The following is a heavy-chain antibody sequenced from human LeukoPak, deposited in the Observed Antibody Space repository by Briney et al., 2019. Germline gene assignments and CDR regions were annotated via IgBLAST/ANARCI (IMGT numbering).Heavy chain of an antibody. CDR1: GFTFSNYA. Sequence: GGSLRLSCAASGFTFSNYAMHWVRQAPGKGLEWVAVISYDGSNKYYADSVKGRFTISRDNSKNTLYLQMSSLRAEDTAVYYCAKDRHYYDSSGYYYWNFDLWGRGTLVTVSS. CDR3: AKDRHYYDSSGYYYWNFDL. D-gene: IGHD3-22*01. CDR2: ISYDGSNK. J-gene: IGHJ2*01. V-gene: IGHV3-30*04.